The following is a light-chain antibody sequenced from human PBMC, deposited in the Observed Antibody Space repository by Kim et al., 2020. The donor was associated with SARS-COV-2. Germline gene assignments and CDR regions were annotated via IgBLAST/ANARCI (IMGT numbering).Light chain of an antibody. CDR1: KLGDNY. Sequence: SYELTQPPSVSVSPGQTASITCSGYKLGDNYVSWYQQKPGQSPVVVIYQDIQRPSGIPERFSGSNSGNTATLTISGTQAMDEADYYCQAWDSSTHNYVFGAGTKVTVL. V-gene: IGLV3-1*01. CDR2: QDI. J-gene: IGLJ1*01. CDR3: QAWDSSTHNYV.